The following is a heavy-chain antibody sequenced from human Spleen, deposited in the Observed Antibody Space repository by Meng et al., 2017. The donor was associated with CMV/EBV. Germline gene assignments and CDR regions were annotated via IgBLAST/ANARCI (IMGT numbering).Heavy chain of an antibody. Sequence: ASVKVSCKASGYTFTSYAMHWVRQAPGQRLEWMGWSNAGNGNTKYSQEFQGRVTITRDTSASTAYMELSSLRSEDMAVYYCARDDSPGSDSTWYDALDFWGQGTMVTVSS. CDR1: GYTFTSYA. CDR2: SNAGNGNT. J-gene: IGHJ3*01. V-gene: IGHV1-3*02. CDR3: ARDDSPGSDSTWYDALDF. D-gene: IGHD6-13*01.